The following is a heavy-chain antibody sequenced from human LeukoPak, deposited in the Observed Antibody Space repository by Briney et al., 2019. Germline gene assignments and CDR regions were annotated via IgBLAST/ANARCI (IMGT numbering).Heavy chain of an antibody. Sequence: SETLSLTCTVSGGSISSSSYYWGWIRQPPGKGLEWIGSIYYSGSTYYNPSLKSRVTISVDTSKNQFSLKLSSVTAADTAVYYCAREVVVGASNWFDPWGQGTLVTVSS. V-gene: IGHV4-39*07. CDR1: GGSISSSSYY. D-gene: IGHD1-26*01. CDR2: IYYSGST. CDR3: AREVVVGASNWFDP. J-gene: IGHJ5*02.